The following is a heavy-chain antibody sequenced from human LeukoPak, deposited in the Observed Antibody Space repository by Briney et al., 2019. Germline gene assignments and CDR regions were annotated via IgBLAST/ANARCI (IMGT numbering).Heavy chain of an antibody. V-gene: IGHV3-43D*03. J-gene: IGHJ4*02. Sequence: GGSLRLSCAASGFTFDDYAMHWVRQAPGKGLEWVSLISWDGGSTYYADSVKGRFTISRDNSKNSLYLQMNSLRAEDTALYYCAKDGGSSGYYADYWGQGTLVTVSS. D-gene: IGHD3-22*01. CDR2: ISWDGGST. CDR3: AKDGGSSGYYADY. CDR1: GFTFDDYA.